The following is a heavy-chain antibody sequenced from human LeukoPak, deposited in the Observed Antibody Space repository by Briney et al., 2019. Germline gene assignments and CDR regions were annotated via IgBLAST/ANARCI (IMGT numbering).Heavy chain of an antibody. CDR1: GYTFTSYG. D-gene: IGHD2-15*01. CDR2: ISTYNGNT. J-gene: IGHJ4*02. Sequence: ASVKVSCKASGYTFTSYGITWVRQAPGQGLEWMGWISTYNGNTNYAQKLQGRVTMTTDTPTSTAYMELRSLRSDDTAVYYCARGPYCSGGTCYSQYFDFWGQGTLVPVSS. V-gene: IGHV1-18*01. CDR3: ARGPYCSGGTCYSQYFDF.